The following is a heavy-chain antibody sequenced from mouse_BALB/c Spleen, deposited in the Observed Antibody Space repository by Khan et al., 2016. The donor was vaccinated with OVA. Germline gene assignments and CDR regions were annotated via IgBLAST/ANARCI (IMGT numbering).Heavy chain of an antibody. CDR2: ISSGSGTI. Sequence: EVELVESGGGLVQPGGSRKLSCAASGFTFSNFGMHWVRQAPEKGLEWVAYISSGSGTIYYGDTVKGRFTISRDNPKNTLFLQMTSLRSEDTAMYDCTREGTSVVRTWDWYVDVWGAGTTVTVSS. D-gene: IGHD1-1*01. J-gene: IGHJ1*01. CDR3: TREGTSVVRTWDWYVDV. CDR1: GFTFSNFG. V-gene: IGHV5-17*02.